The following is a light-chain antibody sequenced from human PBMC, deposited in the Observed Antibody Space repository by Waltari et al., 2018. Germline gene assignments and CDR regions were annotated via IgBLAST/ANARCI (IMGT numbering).Light chain of an antibody. CDR3: QQYSKRPLT. CDR1: QGVSAN. CDR2: GAS. V-gene: IGKV3-15*01. J-gene: IGKJ4*01. Sequence: DIVLTQSPAILRVSTGERATLSCRASQGVSANLAWYQQKPGQAPRLLIYGASTRATGIPARFSGSGSGTEFTLTISSPQSEDFAVYYCQQYSKRPLTFGGGTKVEIK.